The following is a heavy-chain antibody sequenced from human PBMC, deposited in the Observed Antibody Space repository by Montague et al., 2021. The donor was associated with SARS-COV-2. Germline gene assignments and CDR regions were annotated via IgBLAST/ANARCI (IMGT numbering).Heavy chain of an antibody. CDR2: IYYTGTI. D-gene: IGHD3-10*01. V-gene: IGHV4-39*07. Sequence: SETLSLTCSVSGGSISITDRYWGWIRQPPGKGLEFIGTIYYTGTIYYNPSLKSRVTISIDTSKNQFSLKMTSMTAADTGVYYCARYRRRFAEIYDTYYDYGLNVWGQGTTVTVFS. CDR3: ARYRRRFAEIYDTYYDYGLNV. CDR1: GGSISITDRY. J-gene: IGHJ6*02.